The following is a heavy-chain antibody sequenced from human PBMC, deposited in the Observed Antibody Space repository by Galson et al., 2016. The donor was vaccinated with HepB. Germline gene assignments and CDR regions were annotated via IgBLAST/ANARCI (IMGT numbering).Heavy chain of an antibody. D-gene: IGHD2-2*01. CDR3: DTEVFGMPVNSDY. CDR1: GFTFSNVW. Sequence: SLRLSCAASGFTFSNVWMNWVRQAPGKGLEWVGRIRSKTAGGTTDYAATVKGRFTVSRDDSKNTLFLQMRSLETDDTTVYYCDTEVFGMPVNSDYWGQGTVVTVSS. J-gene: IGHJ4*02. CDR2: IRSKTAGGTT. V-gene: IGHV3-15*01.